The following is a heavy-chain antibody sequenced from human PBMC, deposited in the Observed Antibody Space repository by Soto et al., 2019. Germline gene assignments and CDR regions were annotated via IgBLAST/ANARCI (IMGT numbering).Heavy chain of an antibody. Sequence: SETLSLTCAVYGGSFSGYYWSWIRQPPGKGLEWIGEINHSGSTNYNPSLKSRVTISVDTSKNQFSLKLSSVTAADTAVYYCASPNLSTVTTNRPHNWFDPWGQGTLVTVSS. CDR3: ASPNLSTVTTNRPHNWFDP. D-gene: IGHD4-17*01. V-gene: IGHV4-34*01. CDR1: GGSFSGYY. J-gene: IGHJ5*02. CDR2: INHSGST.